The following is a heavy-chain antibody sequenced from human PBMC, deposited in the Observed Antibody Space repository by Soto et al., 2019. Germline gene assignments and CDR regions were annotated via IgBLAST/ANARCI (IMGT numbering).Heavy chain of an antibody. CDR2: ISSSSSTI. J-gene: IGHJ6*02. CDR1: GLNFSSSC. Sequence: VVFLIRSCAGPGLNFSSSCMNSFRQDTKKGLEWVSYISSSSSTIYYADSVKGRFTISRDNAKNSLYLQMNSLRDEDTAVYYCARERVEGYGRHYYGMDVWGQGTTVTASS. D-gene: IGHD4-17*01. V-gene: IGHV3-48*02. CDR3: ARERVEGYGRHYYGMDV.